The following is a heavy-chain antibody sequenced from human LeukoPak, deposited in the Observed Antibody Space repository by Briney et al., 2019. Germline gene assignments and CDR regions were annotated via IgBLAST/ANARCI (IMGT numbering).Heavy chain of an antibody. J-gene: IGHJ4*02. CDR2: ISAYNGNT. V-gene: IGHV1-18*01. Sequence: ASVKVSCKASGYTFTIYGINWVRQAPGQGLEWMGWISAYNGNTNYAQKLQGRVTMTTDTSTNTASMELRSLRSDDTAVYFCARGGPHRLLYYFAYWGKEPLVTFS. CDR1: GYTFTIYG. D-gene: IGHD3-10*01. CDR3: ARGGPHRLLYYFAY.